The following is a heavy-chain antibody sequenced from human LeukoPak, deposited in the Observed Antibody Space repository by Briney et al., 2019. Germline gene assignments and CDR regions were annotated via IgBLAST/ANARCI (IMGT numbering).Heavy chain of an antibody. CDR1: GFTVDSNY. CDR3: ARDTWGACYGLVF. Sequence: PGGSLRLSCAASGFTVDSNYLSWVRQAPGKGLEWVAVISYDGSNKYYADSVKGRFTISRDNSKNTLYLQMNSLRAEDTAVYYCARDTWGACYGLVFWGQGTLVTVSS. D-gene: IGHD2-2*01. J-gene: IGHJ4*02. V-gene: IGHV3-30-3*01. CDR2: ISYDGSNK.